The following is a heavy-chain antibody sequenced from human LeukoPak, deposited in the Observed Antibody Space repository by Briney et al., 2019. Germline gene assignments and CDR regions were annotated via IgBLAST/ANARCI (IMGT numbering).Heavy chain of an antibody. CDR3: ARVSYGGNFRSKDWYFDL. Sequence: PSETLSLTCAVSGGPISSGGYSWSWIRQPPGEGLEWIGYIYHSGSTYYNPSLKSRVTISVDRSKNQFSLKLSSVTAADTAVYYCARVSYGGNFRSKDWYFDLWGRGTLVTVSS. V-gene: IGHV4-30-2*01. CDR2: IYHSGST. CDR1: GGPISSGGYS. D-gene: IGHD4-23*01. J-gene: IGHJ2*01.